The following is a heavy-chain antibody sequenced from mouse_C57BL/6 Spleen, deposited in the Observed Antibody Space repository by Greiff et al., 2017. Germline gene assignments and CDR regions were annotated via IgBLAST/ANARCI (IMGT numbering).Heavy chain of an antibody. D-gene: IGHD1-1*01. CDR2: ISDGGSYT. CDR1: GFTFSSYA. V-gene: IGHV5-4*01. CDR3: ARDYYGSSSFAY. Sequence: EVMLVESGGGLVKPGGSLKLSCAASGFTFSSYAMSWVRQTPEKRLAWVATISDGGSYTYYPDNVKGRFTISRDNAKNNLYLQMSHLKSEDTAMYYCARDYYGSSSFAYWGQGTLVTVSA. J-gene: IGHJ3*01.